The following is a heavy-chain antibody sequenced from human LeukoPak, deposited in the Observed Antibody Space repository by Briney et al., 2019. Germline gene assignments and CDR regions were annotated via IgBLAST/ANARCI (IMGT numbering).Heavy chain of an antibody. Sequence: PGGSLRLSCAASGFTFRSYVMSWVRQAPGKGLEWVATIKKDGSETFYVDSVKGRFTISRDNIKNSLYLQMNSLRAEDTAVYYCARPPRDSYYSPFDYWGQGTLVTVSS. CDR1: GFTFRSYV. CDR3: ARPPRDSYYSPFDY. D-gene: IGHD3-10*01. J-gene: IGHJ4*02. CDR2: IKKDGSET. V-gene: IGHV3-7*01.